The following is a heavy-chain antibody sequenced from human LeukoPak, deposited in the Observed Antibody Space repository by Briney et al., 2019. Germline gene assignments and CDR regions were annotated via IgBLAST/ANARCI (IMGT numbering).Heavy chain of an antibody. CDR2: ISGSGTST. V-gene: IGHV3-21*01. Sequence: GGSLRLSCVASGFTFSNYVMNWVRQAPGKGLECVSSISGSGTSTYYADSVKGRFTISRDNAKNSLYLQMNSLRAEDTAVYYCARDRGLGYFDYWGQGTLVTVSS. D-gene: IGHD3-10*01. CDR3: ARDRGLGYFDY. CDR1: GFTFSNYV. J-gene: IGHJ4*02.